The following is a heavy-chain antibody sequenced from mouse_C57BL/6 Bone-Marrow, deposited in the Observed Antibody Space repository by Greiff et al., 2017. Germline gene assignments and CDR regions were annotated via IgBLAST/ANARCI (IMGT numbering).Heavy chain of an antibody. D-gene: IGHD1-1*01. CDR2: INPSTGGT. CDR3: ARSAGTLYDY. CDR1: GYSFTGYY. J-gene: IGHJ2*01. V-gene: IGHV1-42*01. Sequence: VQLQQSGPELVKPGASVKISCKASGYSFTGYYMNWVKQSPEKSLEWIGKINPSTGGTTYNQKFKAKATLTVDKSSSTAYLQLKRLTSEDSAVYYCARSAGTLYDYWDQGTTLTVSS.